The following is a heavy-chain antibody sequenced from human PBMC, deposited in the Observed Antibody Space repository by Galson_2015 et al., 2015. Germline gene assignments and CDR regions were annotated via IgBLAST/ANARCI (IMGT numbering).Heavy chain of an antibody. CDR2: ISYDGKHK. D-gene: IGHD2-15*01. Sequence: SLRLSCAASGFTFSDYGMHWVRQAPGKGLEWVATISYDGKHKYYAGSVEARFAISRDNSKQSLFLQMNVLRADDSAMYFCTSTHFWINYPFNSSYSTDVWGRGTPVTVSS. CDR3: TSTHFWINYPFNSSYSTDV. J-gene: IGHJ6*02. CDR1: GFTFSDYG. V-gene: IGHV3-30*03.